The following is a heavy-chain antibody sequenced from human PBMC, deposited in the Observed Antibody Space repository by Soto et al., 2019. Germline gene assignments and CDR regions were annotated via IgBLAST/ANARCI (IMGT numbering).Heavy chain of an antibody. CDR3: ARYLPPRWGSYVRIGYAADY. V-gene: IGHV1-18*01. J-gene: IGHJ4*02. CDR2: ISAYNGNT. D-gene: IGHD3-16*01. CDR1: GYTFTSYG. Sequence: QVQLVQSGAEVKKPGASVKVSCKASGYTFTSYGISWVRQAPGQGLEWMGWISAYNGNTNYAQKLQGRVTMTTDTSTRTAYMELRSLRSDDTAVYYCARYLPPRWGSYVRIGYAADYWGQGTLVTVSS.